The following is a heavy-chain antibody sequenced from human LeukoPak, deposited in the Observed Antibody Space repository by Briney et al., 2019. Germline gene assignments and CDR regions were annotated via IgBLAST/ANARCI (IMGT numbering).Heavy chain of an antibody. D-gene: IGHD2-15*01. CDR3: ARAPNCSGGSCYSGGYYFDY. Sequence: PSETLSLTCAVYGGSFSGYYWSWIRQPPGKGLEWIGEINHSGSTNYNPSLKSRVTISVDTSKNQFSLKLSSVTAADTAVYYCARAPNCSGGSCYSGGYYFDYWGQGTLVTVSS. CDR1: GGSFSGYY. V-gene: IGHV4-34*01. CDR2: INHSGST. J-gene: IGHJ4*02.